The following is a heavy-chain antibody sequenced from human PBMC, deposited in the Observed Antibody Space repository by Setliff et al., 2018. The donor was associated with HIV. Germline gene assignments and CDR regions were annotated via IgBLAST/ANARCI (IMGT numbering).Heavy chain of an antibody. V-gene: IGHV4-34*01. D-gene: IGHD3-3*01. Sequence: SETLSLTCAVYGGSFSGYYLSWIRQPPGKGLDWIGEINHDRTTNYNTSLKSRVTISVEPAKNQFSLTLNSVTAADTAVYDCARGSRQLSSFGVVFKTNYYFMDVWGKGTAFTASS. CDR3: ARGSRQLSSFGVVFKTNYYFMDV. CDR1: GGSFSGYY. J-gene: IGHJ6*03. CDR2: INHDRTT.